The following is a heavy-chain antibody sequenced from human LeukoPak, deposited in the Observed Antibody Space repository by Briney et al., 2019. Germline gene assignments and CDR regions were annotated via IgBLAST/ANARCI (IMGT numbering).Heavy chain of an antibody. CDR2: ISYDGSNK. CDR1: GFTFSSYA. V-gene: IGHV3-30-3*01. Sequence: PGGSLRLSCAASGFTFSSYAMHWVRQAPGKGLEWVAVISYDGSNKYYADSVKGRFTISRDNSTTTLYLQMNSLRAEDTAVYSCARDSPHYYYYGMDVWGQGTTVTVSS. J-gene: IGHJ6*02. CDR3: ARDSPHYYYYGMDV.